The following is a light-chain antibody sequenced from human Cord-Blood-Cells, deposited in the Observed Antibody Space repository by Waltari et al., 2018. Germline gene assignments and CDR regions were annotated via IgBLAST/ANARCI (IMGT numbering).Light chain of an antibody. V-gene: IGKV3-20*01. J-gene: IGKJ1*01. Sequence: EILLTQSPGTLSLSPGERATLSCRASQSVSSSYLAWYQQKPGQAPRLLIYGASSRATGIPDRFSGSGSGTDFTLTISRLEPEDFAVYYCQQYGSSPTLGQGTKVEIK. CDR1: QSVSSSY. CDR3: QQYGSSPT. CDR2: GAS.